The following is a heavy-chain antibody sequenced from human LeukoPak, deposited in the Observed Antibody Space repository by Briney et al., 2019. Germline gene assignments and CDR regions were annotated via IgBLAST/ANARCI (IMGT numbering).Heavy chain of an antibody. J-gene: IGHJ4*02. D-gene: IGHD7-27*01. Sequence: GRSLRLSCAASGFTFSSYAMHWVRQAPGKGLEWVAVISYDGSNKYYADSVKGRFAISRDNSKNTLYLQMNSLRAEDTAVYYCARDWLDVNWGYCDYWGQGTLVTVSS. CDR2: ISYDGSNK. V-gene: IGHV3-30*01. CDR3: ARDWLDVNWGYCDY. CDR1: GFTFSSYA.